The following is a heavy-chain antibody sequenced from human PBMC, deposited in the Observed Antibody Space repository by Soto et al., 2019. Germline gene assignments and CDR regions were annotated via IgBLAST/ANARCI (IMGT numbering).Heavy chain of an antibody. CDR3: VSCAWRSLDY. J-gene: IGHJ4*02. CDR1: GITVSNNY. Sequence: EVQLVESGGGLVQPGGSLRLSCAASGITVSNNYMNWVRQAPGKGLEWVSVIYSGGYTYYADSVKGRFTISRDNSKNTLYLQMNSLRAEDTAVYYCVSCAWRSLDYWGQGTLVTVSS. CDR2: IYSGGYT. D-gene: IGHD2-21*01. V-gene: IGHV3-66*01.